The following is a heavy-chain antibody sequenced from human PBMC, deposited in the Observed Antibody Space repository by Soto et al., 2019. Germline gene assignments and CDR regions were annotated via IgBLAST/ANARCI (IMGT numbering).Heavy chain of an antibody. CDR3: ARDHGGIDAEYFQH. CDR2: ISYDGSNK. V-gene: IGHV3-30-3*01. D-gene: IGHD2-15*01. Sequence: PGGSLRLSCAASGLTFSGYAMHWVRQAPGKGLEWVAVISYDGSNKYYADSVKGRFTISRDNSKNTLYLQMNSLRAEDTAVYYCARDHGGIDAEYFQHWGQGTLVTVSS. CDR1: GLTFSGYA. J-gene: IGHJ1*01.